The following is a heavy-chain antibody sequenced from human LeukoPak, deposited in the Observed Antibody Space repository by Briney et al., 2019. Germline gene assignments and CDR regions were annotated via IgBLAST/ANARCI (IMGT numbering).Heavy chain of an antibody. CDR1: GFTFTSYS. Sequence: GSLRLSCAASGFTFTSYSMSWVRQAPGKGLEWVSGTSDRGDYTYYADSVKGRFTISRDSSKNTLFLQMDSLRAEDTALYFCARKAQYNGHYPLDYWGQGTLVTVSS. J-gene: IGHJ4*02. V-gene: IGHV3-23*01. CDR2: TSDRGDYT. CDR3: ARKAQYNGHYPLDY. D-gene: IGHD1-7*01.